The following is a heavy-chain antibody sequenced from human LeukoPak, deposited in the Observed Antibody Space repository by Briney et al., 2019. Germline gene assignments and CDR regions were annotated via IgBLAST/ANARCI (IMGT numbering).Heavy chain of an antibody. V-gene: IGHV1-2*06. CDR1: GYTFTGYY. CDR2: INPNSGGT. J-gene: IGHJ4*02. D-gene: IGHD3-10*01. Sequence: GASVKVSCKASGYTFTGYYMHWVRQAPGHGLEWMGRINPNSGGTNYAQKFQGRVTMTRDTSISTAYMELSRLRSDDTAVYYCARRYYGSGSSFDYWGQGTLVTVSS. CDR3: ARRYYGSGSSFDY.